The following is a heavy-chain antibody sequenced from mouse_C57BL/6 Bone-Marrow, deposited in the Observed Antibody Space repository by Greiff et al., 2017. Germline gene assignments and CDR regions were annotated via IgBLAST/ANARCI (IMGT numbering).Heavy chain of an antibody. Sequence: EVQLVESGGDLVKPGGSLKLSCAASGFTFSSYGMSWVRQTPDKRLEWVATISSGGSYTYYPDSVKGRFTISRDNAKNTLYLQMSSLKSEDTAMYYCARRVYYYDAMDYWGQGTSVTVSS. CDR3: ARRVYYYDAMDY. J-gene: IGHJ4*01. V-gene: IGHV5-6*01. CDR2: ISSGGSYT. CDR1: GFTFSSYG. D-gene: IGHD1-1*01.